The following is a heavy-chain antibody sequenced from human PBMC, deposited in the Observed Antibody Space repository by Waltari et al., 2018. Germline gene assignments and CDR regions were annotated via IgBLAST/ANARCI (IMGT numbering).Heavy chain of an antibody. CDR3: TTDGGIGPRPIFDS. V-gene: IGHV3-15*01. D-gene: IGHD6-6*01. CDR2: IKSKRSGGTT. CDR1: GFTFTDGW. J-gene: IGHJ4*02. Sequence: EVQLVEFGGGLVKPGESLRLSCSAYGFTFTDGWMSWARQAPGKGLEWVARIKSKRSGGTTDYAEAVKGRFTISRDDSKSTLYLEMNSLKTEDTAVYYCTTDGGIGPRPIFDSWGRGTLVTVSS.